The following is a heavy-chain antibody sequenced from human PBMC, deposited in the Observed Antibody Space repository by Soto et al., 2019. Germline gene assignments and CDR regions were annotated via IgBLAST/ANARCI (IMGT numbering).Heavy chain of an antibody. CDR1: GYTFTSYA. V-gene: IGHV1-3*01. Sequence: GXSVKVSCKASGYTFTSYAMHWVRQAPGQRLEWMGWINAGNGNTKYSQKFQGRVTITRDTSASTAYMELSSLRSEDTAVYYCAREMVYARSYYVKAVCRHGDTVT. D-gene: IGHD2-8*01. CDR3: AREMVYARSYYVKAV. J-gene: IGHJ6*02. CDR2: INAGNGNT.